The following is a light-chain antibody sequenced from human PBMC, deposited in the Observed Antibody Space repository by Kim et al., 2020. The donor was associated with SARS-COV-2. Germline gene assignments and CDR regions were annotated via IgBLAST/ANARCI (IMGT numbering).Light chain of an antibody. Sequence: VSPGQTASITCSGDQLGDKYVCWYQQKPGQSPVLVIYQDTKRPSGIPERFSGSNSGNTATLTISGAQTMDEADCYCQAWDSRISGVFGTGTKVTVL. CDR2: QDT. CDR1: QLGDKY. J-gene: IGLJ1*01. CDR3: QAWDSRISGV. V-gene: IGLV3-1*01.